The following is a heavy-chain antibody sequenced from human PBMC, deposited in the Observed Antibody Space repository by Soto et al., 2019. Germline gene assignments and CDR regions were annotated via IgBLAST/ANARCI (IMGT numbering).Heavy chain of an antibody. CDR2: INHSGST. D-gene: IGHD2-15*01. J-gene: IGHJ6*02. Sequence: SETLSLTCAVYGGSFSGYYWRWIRQPPGKGLEWIGEINHSGSTNYNPSLKSRVTISVDTSKNQFSLKLSSVTAADTAVYYCARGGCSGGSCYSDYYYYYGMDVWGQGTTVT. CDR3: ARGGCSGGSCYSDYYYYYGMDV. CDR1: GGSFSGYY. V-gene: IGHV4-34*01.